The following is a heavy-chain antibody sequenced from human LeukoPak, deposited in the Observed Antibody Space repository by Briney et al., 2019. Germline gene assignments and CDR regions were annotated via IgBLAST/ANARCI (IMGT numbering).Heavy chain of an antibody. V-gene: IGHV1-8*01. D-gene: IGHD6-13*01. CDR1: GYTFTSYD. CDR3: ASRRIAAAGIVDY. CDR2: MNPNSGNT. J-gene: IGHJ4*02. Sequence: ASVKVSCKASGYTFTSYDINWVRQATGQGLEWMGWMNPNSGNTGYAQKFQGRVTMTRNTSISTAYMELSSLRSEDTAVYYCASRRIAAAGIVDYWGQGTLVTVSS.